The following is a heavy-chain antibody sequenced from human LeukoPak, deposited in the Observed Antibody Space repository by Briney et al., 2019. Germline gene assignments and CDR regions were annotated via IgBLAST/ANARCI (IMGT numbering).Heavy chain of an antibody. CDR3: AKIIALYCSGGSCNEIDY. Sequence: GWALRLSCPPSGFTFSTYAMSWVRQAPGKGLEGVSTISDSAATTYYADSVKGRFTISRDSSKNTLYLQMNRLRADDTAVYYCAKIIALYCSGGSCNEIDYWGQGTLVTVSS. V-gene: IGHV3-23*01. CDR2: ISDSAATT. CDR1: GFTFSTYA. D-gene: IGHD2-15*01. J-gene: IGHJ4*02.